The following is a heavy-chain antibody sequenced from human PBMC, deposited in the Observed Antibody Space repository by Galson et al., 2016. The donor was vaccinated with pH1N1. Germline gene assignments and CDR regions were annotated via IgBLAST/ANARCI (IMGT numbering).Heavy chain of an antibody. V-gene: IGHV1-24*01. J-gene: IGHJ2*01. Sequence: SVKDSCKVSGYTLSELAIHWVRQTPGKGLEWMGGFEPEDDKPFYAQTFEGRDTMTQDTSTDTAHMQLSSLTSDDAAVYYCATEYRGSYYVPRYFDLWRLGTLVSVFS. D-gene: IGHD1-26*01. CDR3: ATEYRGSYYVPRYFDL. CDR1: GYTLSELA. CDR2: FEPEDDKP.